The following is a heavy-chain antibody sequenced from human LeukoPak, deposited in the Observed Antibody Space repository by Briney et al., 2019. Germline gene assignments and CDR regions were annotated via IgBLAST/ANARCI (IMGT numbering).Heavy chain of an antibody. V-gene: IGHV3-30*02. J-gene: IGHJ4*02. Sequence: GGSLRLSCAASGFTFSSYGMHWVRQAPGKGLEWVAFIRYDGSNKYYADSMKGRFTISRDNSKNTLYLQMNSLRAEDTAVYYCAKDLGPAAIRHFDYWGQGTLVTVSS. CDR1: GFTFSSYG. CDR3: AKDLGPAAIRHFDY. CDR2: IRYDGSNK. D-gene: IGHD2-2*01.